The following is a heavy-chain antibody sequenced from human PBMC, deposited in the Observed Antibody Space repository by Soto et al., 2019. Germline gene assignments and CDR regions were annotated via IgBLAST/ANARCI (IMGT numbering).Heavy chain of an antibody. CDR3: ARVSEYCSGGSCWVWFDP. J-gene: IGHJ5*02. CDR1: GGSLSPNY. CDR2: IYYSGST. Sequence: SETLSLTCTVSGGSLSPNYWSWIRQPPGKGLEWIGYIYYSGSTNYNPSLKSRVTISVDTSKNQFSLKLSSVTAADTAVYYCARVSEYCSGGSCWVWFDPWGQGTLVTVSS. V-gene: IGHV4-59*01. D-gene: IGHD2-15*01.